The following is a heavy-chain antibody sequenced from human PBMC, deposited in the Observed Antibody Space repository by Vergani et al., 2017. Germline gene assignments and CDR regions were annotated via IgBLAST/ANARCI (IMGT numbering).Heavy chain of an antibody. J-gene: IGHJ3*02. V-gene: IGHV4-61*02. CDR1: GGSISSGSYY. CDR2: IYTSGST. CDR3: ARVENSDAFDI. Sequence: QVQLQESGPGLVKPSQTLSLTCTVSGGSISSGSYYWSWIRQPAGKGLEWIGRIYTSGSTNYNPSLKSRVTISVDTSKNQFSLKLSSVTAADTAVYYCARVENSDAFDIWGQGTMVTVSS. D-gene: IGHD1-1*01.